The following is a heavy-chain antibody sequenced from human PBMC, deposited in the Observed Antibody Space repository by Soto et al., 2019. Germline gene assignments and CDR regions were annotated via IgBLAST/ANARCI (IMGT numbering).Heavy chain of an antibody. J-gene: IGHJ5*02. Sequence: GGSLRLSCAASGFTFSSYGMHWVRQAPGKGLEWVAVIWYDGSNKYYADSVKGRFTISRDNSKNTLYLQMNSLRAEDTAVYYCARDHKKELWFGEIDPWGQGTLVTVSS. CDR1: GFTFSSYG. D-gene: IGHD3-10*01. V-gene: IGHV3-33*01. CDR2: IWYDGSNK. CDR3: ARDHKKELWFGEIDP.